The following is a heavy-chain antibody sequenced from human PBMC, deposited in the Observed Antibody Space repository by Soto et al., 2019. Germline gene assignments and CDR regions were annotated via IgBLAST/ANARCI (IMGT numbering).Heavy chain of an antibody. CDR2: ISAHNGNT. D-gene: IGHD1-1*01. V-gene: IGHV1-18*01. CDR1: GYTFTSYG. Sequence: QVHLVQSGAEVKKPGVSVKVSSKGSGYTFTSYGITWVRQAPGQGLEWMGWISAHNGNTDYAQKLQGRVTVTRDTSTSTAYMELRSLRSDDTAVYYCARGRYGDYWGQGALVTVSS. CDR3: ARGRYGDY. J-gene: IGHJ4*02.